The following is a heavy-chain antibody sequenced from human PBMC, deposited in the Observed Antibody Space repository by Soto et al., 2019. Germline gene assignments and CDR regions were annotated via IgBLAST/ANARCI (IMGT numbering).Heavy chain of an antibody. Sequence: GGSLRLSCAASGVSFSRHSMNWVRQAPGKGLEWVSSISPTSEYIYHADSVKGRFTISRDNAKNSLYLQMDSLRADDTAVYYCARKSYSGNSGFYDYWGQGALVTVSS. V-gene: IGHV3-21*01. D-gene: IGHD3-22*01. CDR1: GVSFSRHS. CDR3: ARKSYSGNSGFYDY. CDR2: ISPTSEYI. J-gene: IGHJ4*02.